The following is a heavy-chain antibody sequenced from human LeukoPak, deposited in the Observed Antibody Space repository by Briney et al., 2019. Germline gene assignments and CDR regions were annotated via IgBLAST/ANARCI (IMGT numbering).Heavy chain of an antibody. D-gene: IGHD3-22*01. V-gene: IGHV3-23*01. CDR1: GFTFSSYA. Sequence: HPGGSLRLSFPASGFTFSSYAMSGVRQAPGKGLEWVSAISGSGGSTYYADSVKGRFTISRDNSKNTLYLQMDSLRAEDTAVYYCHYYYDSSGYYGFDYWGQGTLVTVSS. CDR3: HYYYDSSGYYGFDY. CDR2: ISGSGGST. J-gene: IGHJ4*02.